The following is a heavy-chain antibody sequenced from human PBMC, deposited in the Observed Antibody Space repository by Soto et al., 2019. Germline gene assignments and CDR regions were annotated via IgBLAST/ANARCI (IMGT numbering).Heavy chain of an antibody. CDR2: ISYDGSNK. CDR1: GFTFSSYA. CDR3: ARGAIFEIWNAFDI. D-gene: IGHD3-3*01. Sequence: GGSLRLSCAASGFTFSSYAMHWVRQAPGKGLEWVAVISYDGSNKYYADSVKGRFTISRDNSKNTLYLQMNSLRAEDTAVYYCARGAIFEIWNAFDIWGQGTMVTVSS. V-gene: IGHV3-30-3*01. J-gene: IGHJ3*02.